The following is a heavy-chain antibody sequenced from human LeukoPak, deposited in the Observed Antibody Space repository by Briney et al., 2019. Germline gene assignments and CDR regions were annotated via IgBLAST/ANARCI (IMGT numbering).Heavy chain of an antibody. J-gene: IGHJ4*02. D-gene: IGHD3-3*01. CDR2: IYYSGST. CDR3: ARGGYDFRGYYFDY. CDR1: GGSISSYY. Sequence: KPSETLSLTCTVSGGSISSYYWSWIRQPPGKGLEWIGYIYYSGSTNYNPSLKSRVTISVGTSKNQFSLKLSSVTAADTAVYYCARGGYDFRGYYFDYWGQGTLVTVSS. V-gene: IGHV4-59*01.